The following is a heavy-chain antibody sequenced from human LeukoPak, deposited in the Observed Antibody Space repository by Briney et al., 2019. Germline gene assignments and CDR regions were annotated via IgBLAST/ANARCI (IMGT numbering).Heavy chain of an antibody. CDR3: ARGDYGGNPDY. CDR1: GYTFTRYC. D-gene: IGHD4-23*01. Sequence: ASVKVSCKASGYTFTRYCMHWVRQAPGQGLEWMGIINPSGGSRSYAQKFQGRLTVTRDTSTNTVYMELSSLSSEDTAMYYCARGDYGGNPDYWGQGTLVTVSS. V-gene: IGHV1-46*01. CDR2: INPSGGSR. J-gene: IGHJ4*02.